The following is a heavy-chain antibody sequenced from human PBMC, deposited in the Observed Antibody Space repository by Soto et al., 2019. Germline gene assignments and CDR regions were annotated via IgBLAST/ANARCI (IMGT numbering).Heavy chain of an antibody. D-gene: IGHD6-19*01. CDR1: GFRFDDFG. V-gene: IGHV3-20*04. J-gene: IGHJ3*01. CDR3: ARDSGVAVAVDTFDL. CDR2: ITWNSGSK. Sequence: EVELVESGGGVVRPGGSLRLSCAASGFRFDDFGMSWVRQAPGKGLEWVSGITWNSGSKGDADSVKGRFRISRDNAKNSLYLLMDSLRAEDTAFYYCARDSGVAVAVDTFDLWGQGTMVTVSS.